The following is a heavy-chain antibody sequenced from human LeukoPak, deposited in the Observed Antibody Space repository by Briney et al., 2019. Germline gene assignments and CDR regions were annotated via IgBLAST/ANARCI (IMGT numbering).Heavy chain of an antibody. Sequence: ASVKVSCKASGGTFSSYAISWVRQAPGQGLEWMGGIIPIFGTANYAQKFQGRVTITADESTSTAYMELSSLRSEDTAVYYCARVHNWNDYWFDPWGQGTLVTVSS. V-gene: IGHV1-69*13. CDR3: ARVHNWNDYWFDP. J-gene: IGHJ5*02. CDR1: GGTFSSYA. CDR2: IIPIFGTA. D-gene: IGHD1-20*01.